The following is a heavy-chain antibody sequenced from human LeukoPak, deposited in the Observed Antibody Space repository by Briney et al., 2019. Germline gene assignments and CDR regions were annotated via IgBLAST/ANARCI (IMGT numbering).Heavy chain of an antibody. Sequence: GGSLRLSCAASGFTFSNYGMHWVRQAPGKGLKWVAFIRYDAITQYYSDSVKGRFTISRDNSKNTLYLQMNSLGAEDTAIYYCAKDKLWGEDYFDYWGQGTLVTVSS. CDR2: IRYDAITQ. D-gene: IGHD3-16*01. J-gene: IGHJ4*02. CDR1: GFTFSNYG. CDR3: AKDKLWGEDYFDY. V-gene: IGHV3-30*02.